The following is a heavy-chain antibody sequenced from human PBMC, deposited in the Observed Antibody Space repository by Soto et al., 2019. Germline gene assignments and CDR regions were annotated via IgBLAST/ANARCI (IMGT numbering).Heavy chain of an antibody. Sequence: SGPTLVKPTQTLTLTCTFSGFSLSTSGVGVGWIRQPPGKALEWLALIYWDDDKRYSPSLKSRLTITKDTSKNQVVLTMTNMDPVDTATYYCAHRGSEGWLRFSAFDIWGQGTMVTVSS. CDR2: IYWDDDK. CDR1: GFSLSTSGVG. CDR3: AHRGSEGWLRFSAFDI. D-gene: IGHD5-12*01. V-gene: IGHV2-5*02. J-gene: IGHJ3*02.